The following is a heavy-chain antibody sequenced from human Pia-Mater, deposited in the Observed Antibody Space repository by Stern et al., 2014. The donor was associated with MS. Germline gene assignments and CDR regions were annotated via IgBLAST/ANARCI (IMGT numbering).Heavy chain of an antibody. Sequence: MQLVQSGGGLVQPGGSLRLSCAASGFTFSSYWIHWVRQAPGKGLVWVSRVNSDGSSTAYADSVRGRFTISRDNAKNTLYLQMNSLRAEDTAVYYCAREMASISYFDYWGQGTLVTVSS. V-gene: IGHV3-74*01. CDR3: AREMASISYFDY. CDR1: GFTFSSYW. CDR2: VNSDGSST. D-gene: IGHD5-24*01. J-gene: IGHJ4*02.